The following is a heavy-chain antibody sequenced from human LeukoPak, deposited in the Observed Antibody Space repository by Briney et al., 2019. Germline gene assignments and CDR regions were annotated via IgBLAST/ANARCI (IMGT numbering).Heavy chain of an antibody. CDR1: GGSISNNY. CDR2: INHSGST. D-gene: IGHD3-9*01. V-gene: IGHV4-34*01. CDR3: ARFYDILTGGVWYYFDY. Sequence: PSETLSLTCTVSGGSISNNYWSWIRQPPGKGLEWIGEINHSGSTNYNPSLKSRVTISVDTSKNQFSLKLSSVTAADTAVYYCARFYDILTGGVWYYFDYWGQGTLVTVSS. J-gene: IGHJ4*02.